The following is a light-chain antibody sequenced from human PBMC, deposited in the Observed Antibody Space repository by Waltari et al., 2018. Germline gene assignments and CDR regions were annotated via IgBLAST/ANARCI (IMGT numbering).Light chain of an antibody. J-gene: IGKJ2*01. Sequence: EIVLTQSPGTLSLSPGERATPPCRASQSVSSSYLAWYQQKPGQAPRLLIYGASSRATGIPDRFSGSGSGTDFTLTISRLEPEDFAVYYCQQYGSSLYMYTFGQGTKLEIK. CDR3: QQYGSSLYMYT. V-gene: IGKV3-20*01. CDR1: QSVSSSY. CDR2: GAS.